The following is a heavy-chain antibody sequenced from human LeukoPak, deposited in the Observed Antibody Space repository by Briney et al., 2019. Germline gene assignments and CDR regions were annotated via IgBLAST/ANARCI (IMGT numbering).Heavy chain of an antibody. CDR2: ISYDESDK. D-gene: IGHD2-15*01. Sequence: PGRSLRLSCAASGFTFSNYGMHWVRQAPGKGLEWVAVISYDESDKYYADSVKGRFTISRDNSKNTLYLQMNSLRPEDTAVYYCAKGVVAATNAAYYGMDVWGQGPTATVSS. CDR1: GFTFSNYG. J-gene: IGHJ6*02. V-gene: IGHV3-30*18. CDR3: AKGVVAATNAAYYGMDV.